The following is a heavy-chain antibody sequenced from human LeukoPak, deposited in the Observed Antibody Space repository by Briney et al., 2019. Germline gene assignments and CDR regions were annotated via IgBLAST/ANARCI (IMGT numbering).Heavy chain of an antibody. CDR1: GFTFSSYG. J-gene: IGHJ4*02. CDR2: IRYDGSNK. D-gene: IGHD5-18*01. V-gene: IGHV3-30*02. CDR3: AKDRRVYSYGYSFFDY. Sequence: SGGSLRLSCAASGFTFSSYGMHWVRQAPGKGLEWVAFIRYDGSNKYYADSVKGRFTISRDNSKNTLYLQMNSLRAEDTAVYYCAKDRRVYSYGYSFFDYWGQGTLVTVSS.